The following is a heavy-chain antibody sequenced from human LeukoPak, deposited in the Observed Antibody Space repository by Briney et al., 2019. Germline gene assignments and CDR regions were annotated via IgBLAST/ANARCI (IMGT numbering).Heavy chain of an antibody. CDR1: GFTFSYYS. V-gene: IGHV3-21*01. CDR3: ARGGAAAGLDAFDI. J-gene: IGHJ3*02. D-gene: IGHD6-13*01. CDR2: ISSSSNYI. Sequence: GGSLRLSCAASGFTFSYYSMNWVRQAPGKGLEWVSSISSSSNYIYYADSVKGRFTISRDSAKNSLYLQMNSLSAEDTAVYYCARGGAAAGLDAFDIWGQGTVVTVSS.